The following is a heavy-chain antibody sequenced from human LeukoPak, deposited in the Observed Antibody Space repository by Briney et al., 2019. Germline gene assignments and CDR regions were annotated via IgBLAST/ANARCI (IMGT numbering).Heavy chain of an antibody. CDR1: GFTFSSYG. CDR2: IWYDGSNK. V-gene: IGHV3-33*01. D-gene: IGHD4-11*01. CDR3: ARDHNSNFDY. Sequence: GGSLRLSCAASGFTFSSYGMPWVRQASGKGLEWVAVIWYDGSNKYYADSVKGRFTISRDNSKNTLYLQMNSLRAEDTAVYYCARDHNSNFDYWGQGTLVTVSS. J-gene: IGHJ4*02.